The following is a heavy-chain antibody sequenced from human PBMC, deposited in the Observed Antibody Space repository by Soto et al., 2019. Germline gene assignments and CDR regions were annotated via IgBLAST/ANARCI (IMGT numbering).Heavy chain of an antibody. CDR3: ARRPNWGMEGLGA. J-gene: IGHJ6*02. CDR1: GCSLNTGGGG. CDR2: IYWNDDK. V-gene: IGHV2-5*01. Sequence: SGPTRVKPRQALRLSGTLSGCSLNTGGGGVVWIRQPPGKALEWLALIYWNDDKRYSPSLKSRLTITKDTSRNQVVLTMTNMDPVDAATYYCARRPNWGMEGLGAWGQGTTVTVSS. D-gene: IGHD7-27*01.